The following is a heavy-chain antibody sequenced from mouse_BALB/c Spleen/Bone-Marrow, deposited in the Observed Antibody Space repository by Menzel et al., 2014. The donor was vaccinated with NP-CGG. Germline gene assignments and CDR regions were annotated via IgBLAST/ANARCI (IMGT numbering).Heavy chain of an antibody. D-gene: IGHD2-1*01. V-gene: IGHV3-8*02. Sequence: VQLQQSGPSLVKPSQTLSLTCSVTGDSITSGYWNWIRKFPGNKLEYMGYISYSGTTYYNPSLKSRISITRDTSKNQYYLHLNSVTTGDTATYYCTRRRGNYEGYFDYWGQGTTLTVSS. J-gene: IGHJ2*01. CDR2: ISYSGTT. CDR1: GDSITSGY. CDR3: TRRRGNYEGYFDY.